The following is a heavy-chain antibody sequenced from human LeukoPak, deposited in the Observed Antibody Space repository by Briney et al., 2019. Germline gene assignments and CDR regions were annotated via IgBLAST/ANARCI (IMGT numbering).Heavy chain of an antibody. CDR3: ARDLNYYDDSGPYGAGY. D-gene: IGHD3-22*01. Sequence: QAGGSLRLSCAASGFTVSSNCMSWVRQAPGKGLEWVSVIYKSDTTYYADSVKGRFTISRDNSKNTLYLQMNSLRAEDTAVYYCARDLNYYDDSGPYGAGYWGQGTLVTVSS. CDR2: IYKSDTT. J-gene: IGHJ4*02. CDR1: GFTVSSNC. V-gene: IGHV3-53*01.